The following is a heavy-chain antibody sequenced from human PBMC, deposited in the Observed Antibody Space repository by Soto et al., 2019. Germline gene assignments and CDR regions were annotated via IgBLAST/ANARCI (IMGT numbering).Heavy chain of an antibody. V-gene: IGHV1-69*13. Sequence: SVKVSCKASGGTFSSYSISWVLQAPGEGLEWMGGIIPIFGTANYAQKFQGRVTITADESTSTAYMELSSLRSEDTAVYYCARDYPMVRGVITNYGMDVWGQGTTVTVSS. D-gene: IGHD3-10*01. CDR3: ARDYPMVRGVITNYGMDV. CDR2: IIPIFGTA. J-gene: IGHJ6*02. CDR1: GGTFSSYS.